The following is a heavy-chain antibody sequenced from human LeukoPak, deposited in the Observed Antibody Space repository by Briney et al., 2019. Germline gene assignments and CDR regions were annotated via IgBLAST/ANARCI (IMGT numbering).Heavy chain of an antibody. V-gene: IGHV5-10-1*01. CDR1: GYSFTNFW. D-gene: IGHD4-23*01. Sequence: PGESLKISCKASGYSFTNFWIGWVRQMPGKGLEWMGRIDPSDSYINHSPSFQGHVSISADKSVSTAYLQWSSLKASDSAMYYCARQPRGTVVFDYWGQGTLVTVSS. J-gene: IGHJ4*02. CDR3: ARQPRGTVVFDY. CDR2: IDPSDSYI.